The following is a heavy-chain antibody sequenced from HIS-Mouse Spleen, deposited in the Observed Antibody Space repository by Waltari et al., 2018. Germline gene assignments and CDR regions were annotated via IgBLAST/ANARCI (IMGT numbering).Heavy chain of an antibody. CDR2: ISNDGSNK. CDR1: GFPFSSHG. CDR3: AKASSGWLDY. V-gene: IGHV3-30*18. D-gene: IGHD6-19*01. J-gene: IGHJ4*02. Sequence: QVQLVESGGGVVQPGRSLRLSCAASGFPFSSHGMQRVRHAPGKGLGWVAVISNDGSNKYYADSVKGRFTISRDNSKNTLYLQMNSLRAEDTAVYYCAKASSGWLDYWGQGTLVTVSS.